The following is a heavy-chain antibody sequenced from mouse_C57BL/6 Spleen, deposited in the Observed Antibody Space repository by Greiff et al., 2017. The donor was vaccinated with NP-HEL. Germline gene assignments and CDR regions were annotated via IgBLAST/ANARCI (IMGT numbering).Heavy chain of an antibody. CDR1: GFNIKDYY. J-gene: IGHJ4*01. CDR2: IDPEDGET. V-gene: IGHV14-2*01. D-gene: IGHD1-1*01. CDR3: APYYYGSSLYAMDY. Sequence: EVKLMQSGAELVKPGASVKLSCTASGFNIKDYYMHWVKQRTEQGLEWIGRIDPEDGETKYAPNFQGKATITADTSSNTAYLQLSSLTSEDTAVYYCAPYYYGSSLYAMDYWGQGTSVTVSS.